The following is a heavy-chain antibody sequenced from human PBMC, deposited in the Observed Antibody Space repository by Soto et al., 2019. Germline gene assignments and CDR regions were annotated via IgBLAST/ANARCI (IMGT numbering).Heavy chain of an antibody. D-gene: IGHD3-22*01. CDR2: ISAYNGNT. V-gene: IGHV1-18*01. Sequence: QVQLVQSGAEVKKPGASVKVSCKASGYTFTSYGISWVRQAPGQGLEWMGWISAYNGNTNYAQKLQGRVTMTTDTSTSTAYMELRSLRSDDTALYYCATDRKGITMIVVRNTLGYWGQGTLVTVSS. CDR1: GYTFTSYG. J-gene: IGHJ4*02. CDR3: ATDRKGITMIVVRNTLGY.